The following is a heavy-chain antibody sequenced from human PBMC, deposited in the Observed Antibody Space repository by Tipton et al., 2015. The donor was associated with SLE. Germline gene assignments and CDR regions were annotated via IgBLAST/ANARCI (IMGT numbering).Heavy chain of an antibody. Sequence: LRLSCTVSGGSISGYYWSWIRQPAGKGLEWIGRVYSSGSTIYNPSIKSRITLSLDTSKNQFSLNLSSLTAADTAVYFCARDKWGEYTASTGYFWSFDPWGQGIPVTVSS. V-gene: IGHV4-4*07. CDR1: GGSISGYY. CDR3: ARDKWGEYTASTGYFWSFDP. D-gene: IGHD3-9*01. J-gene: IGHJ5*02. CDR2: VYSSGST.